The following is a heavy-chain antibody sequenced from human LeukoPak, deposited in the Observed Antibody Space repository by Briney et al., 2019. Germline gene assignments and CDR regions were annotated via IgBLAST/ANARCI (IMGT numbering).Heavy chain of an antibody. CDR2: ISSSGSTI. CDR1: GFTFSTYA. Sequence: PGGSLRLSCAASGFTFSTYAMSWVRQSPGKGLEWISYISSSGSTIYYADSVKGRLTISRDNVKNSLDLQMNSLRAEDTAVYYCARGPGTGYYQNYYFGFWGQGTLVTVSS. CDR3: ARGPGTGYYQNYYFGF. D-gene: IGHD3-22*01. J-gene: IGHJ4*02. V-gene: IGHV3-48*03.